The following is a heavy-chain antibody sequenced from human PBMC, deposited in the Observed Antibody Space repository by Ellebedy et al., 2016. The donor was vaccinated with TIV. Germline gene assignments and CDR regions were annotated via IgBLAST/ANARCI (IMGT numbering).Heavy chain of an antibody. V-gene: IGHV3-48*04. CDR2: ISSSGGGI. CDR3: ASHSGYYFDY. CDR1: GFTFSSYS. D-gene: IGHD3-22*01. J-gene: IGHJ4*02. Sequence: GGSLRLSCAASGFTFSSYSMNWVRQAPGKGLEWVSYISSSGGGIYYADSVKGRFTISRDNANNSLYLQMNSLRAEDTALYYCASHSGYYFDYWGQGTLVTVSS.